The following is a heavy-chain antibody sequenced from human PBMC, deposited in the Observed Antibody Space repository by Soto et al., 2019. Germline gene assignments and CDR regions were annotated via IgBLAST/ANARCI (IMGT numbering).Heavy chain of an antibody. Sequence: QVQLVESGGGVVQPGRSLRLSCAASGFTFSNYGMHWVRQAPGKGLEWVAVIWYDGTTKYYGDSVKGRFTISRDNSKNTLYLQMNSLRAEDTAVYYCASVDNYYCSGFWGQGTLVTVSS. CDR3: ASVDNYYCSGF. D-gene: IGHD3-10*01. J-gene: IGHJ4*02. V-gene: IGHV3-33*01. CDR2: IWYDGTTK. CDR1: GFTFSNYG.